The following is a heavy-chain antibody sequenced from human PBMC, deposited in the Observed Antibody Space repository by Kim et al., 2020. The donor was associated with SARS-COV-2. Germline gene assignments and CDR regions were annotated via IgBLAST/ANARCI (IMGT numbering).Heavy chain of an antibody. Sequence: SETLSLTCTVSGGSVNSGSYYWSWIRQPPGKGLQWIGYIYYSGSTNYNPSLKSRVTISVDTSKNQFSLKLSSVTAADTAVYYCARVGYYDSSGYLDYWGQGTLVTVSS. CDR1: GGSVNSGSYY. V-gene: IGHV4-61*01. CDR2: IYYSGST. J-gene: IGHJ4*02. D-gene: IGHD3-22*01. CDR3: ARVGYYDSSGYLDY.